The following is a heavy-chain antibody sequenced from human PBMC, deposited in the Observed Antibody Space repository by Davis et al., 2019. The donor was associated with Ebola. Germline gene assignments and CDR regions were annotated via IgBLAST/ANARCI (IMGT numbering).Heavy chain of an antibody. Sequence: PGGSLRLSCAASGFTFGDYGMHWVRQIPGKGLEWVSSVSWSSDRIAYADSVKGRFTISRDNTKNSLYLQMNSLRTENTALYYCAKDQGYAYASGYDYWGQGTLVTVSS. D-gene: IGHD2-8*01. V-gene: IGHV3-9*01. CDR2: VSWSSDRI. CDR3: AKDQGYAYASGYDY. J-gene: IGHJ4*02. CDR1: GFTFGDYG.